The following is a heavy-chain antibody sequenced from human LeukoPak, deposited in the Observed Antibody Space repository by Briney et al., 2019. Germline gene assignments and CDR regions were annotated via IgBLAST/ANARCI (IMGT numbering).Heavy chain of an antibody. V-gene: IGHV3-30*03. CDR3: VRDRGIASTGGYGMDV. Sequence: PGRSLRLSCAASGFILSNYGMHWVRQAPGKGLEWVAVISYDGNSKYFGDSVKGRFTISRDNSKNTLYLQMNSLRAEDTAVYYCVRDRGIASTGGYGMDVWGQGTTVTVSS. J-gene: IGHJ6*02. CDR2: ISYDGNSK. CDR1: GFILSNYG. D-gene: IGHD6-13*01.